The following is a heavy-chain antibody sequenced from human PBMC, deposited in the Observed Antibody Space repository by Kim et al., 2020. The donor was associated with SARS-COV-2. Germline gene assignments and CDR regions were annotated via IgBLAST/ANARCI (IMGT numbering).Heavy chain of an antibody. CDR2: ITYGGSKK. D-gene: IGHD5-12*01. CDR1: GFIFNNYG. V-gene: IGHV3-30*18. CDR3: AKQGYIFVLNDYYRRDL. J-gene: IGHJ6*02. Sequence: GGSLRLSCAASGFIFNNYGMHWVRQAPGKGLEWVSFITYGGSKKHYPDSLKGRFTVSRDYSKNTLYLQMNSLTAEDTAVYYCAKQGYIFVLNDYYRRDLWGQGTTVTVSS.